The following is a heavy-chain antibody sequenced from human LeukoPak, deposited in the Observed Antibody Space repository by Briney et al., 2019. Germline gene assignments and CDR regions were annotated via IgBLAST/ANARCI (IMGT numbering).Heavy chain of an antibody. V-gene: IGHV4-39*07. Sequence: SETLSLTCTVSGGSISSSSYYWGWIRQPPGKGLEWIGEIYHSGSTNYNPSLKSRVTISVDKSKNQFSLKLSSVTAADTAVYYCARDLSDYYDSSGYYSAGYWGQGTLVTVSS. CDR3: ARDLSDYYDSSGYYSAGY. CDR2: IYHSGST. CDR1: GGSISSSSYY. D-gene: IGHD3-22*01. J-gene: IGHJ4*02.